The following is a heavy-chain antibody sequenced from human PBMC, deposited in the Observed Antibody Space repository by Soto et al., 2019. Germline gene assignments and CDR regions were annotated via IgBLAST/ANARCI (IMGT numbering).Heavy chain of an antibody. CDR1: GGSISSGGYS. V-gene: IGHV4-30-2*01. D-gene: IGHD1-26*01. Sequence: SETLSLTCAVSGGSISSGGYSWSWIRQPPGKGLEWIGYIYHSGSTYYNPSLKSRVTISVDRSKNQFSLKLSSVTAADTAVYYCAREVAFSGSYFDYWGQGTLVTVSS. CDR3: AREVAFSGSYFDY. CDR2: IYHSGST. J-gene: IGHJ4*02.